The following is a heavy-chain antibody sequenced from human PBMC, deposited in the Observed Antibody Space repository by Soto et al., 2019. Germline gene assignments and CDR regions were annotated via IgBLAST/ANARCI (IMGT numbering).Heavy chain of an antibody. J-gene: IGHJ4*02. CDR2: ISGSGGST. V-gene: IGHV3-23*01. CDR1: GSTFSSYA. CDR3: AKDLRGVYYYGSGSYPGPFDY. Sequence: PGGSLRLSCAASGSTFSSYAMSWVRQAPGKGLEWVSAISGSGGSTYYADSVKGRFTISRDNSKNTLYLQMNSLRAEDTAVYYCAKDLRGVYYYGSGSYPGPFDYWGQGTLVTVSS. D-gene: IGHD3-10*01.